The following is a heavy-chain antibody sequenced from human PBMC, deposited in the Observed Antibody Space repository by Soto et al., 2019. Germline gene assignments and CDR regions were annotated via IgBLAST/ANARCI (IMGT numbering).Heavy chain of an antibody. D-gene: IGHD3-16*01. CDR1: GDSISPYY. Sequence: SETLSLTCTVSGDSISPYYGGWILQPPGKGLEWIGHIYYNGNTNYDPSLKSRVTISLDTSKKQFSLKLSSVNAADTAVYYCARMITRDYRMDVWGQGTTVTVSS. J-gene: IGHJ6*02. CDR2: IYYNGNT. V-gene: IGHV4-59*01. CDR3: ARMITRDYRMDV.